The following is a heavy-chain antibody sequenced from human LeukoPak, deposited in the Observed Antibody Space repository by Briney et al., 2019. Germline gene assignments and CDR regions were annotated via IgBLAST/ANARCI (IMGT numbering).Heavy chain of an antibody. V-gene: IGHV3-66*01. CDR1: GFTVSSNY. Sequence: GGSLRLSCAASGFTVSSNYMSWVRQAPGKGLEWVSVIYSGGSTYYADSVQGRFTISRDNSKTTLYLQMNSLRAEDTAVYYCASLNSYSGYDYWGQGTLVTVSS. J-gene: IGHJ4*02. CDR2: IYSGGST. CDR3: ASLNSYSGYDY. D-gene: IGHD5-12*01.